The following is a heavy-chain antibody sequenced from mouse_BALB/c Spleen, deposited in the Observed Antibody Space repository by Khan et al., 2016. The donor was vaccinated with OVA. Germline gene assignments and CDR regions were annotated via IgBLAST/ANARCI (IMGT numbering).Heavy chain of an antibody. V-gene: IGHV1-20*02. Sequence: EVQLKQSGPELVRPGASVKISCKASGYSFTGYCMNWVMQSHGKSLEWIGRINPHIGETFYNQRFKDKATLTVDESSNTAHMELRSLASEDSAVYYCTRIYRSDFDYWGQGTTLTVSS. D-gene: IGHD1-1*01. J-gene: IGHJ2*01. CDR3: TRIYRSDFDY. CDR2: INPHIGET. CDR1: GYSFTGYC.